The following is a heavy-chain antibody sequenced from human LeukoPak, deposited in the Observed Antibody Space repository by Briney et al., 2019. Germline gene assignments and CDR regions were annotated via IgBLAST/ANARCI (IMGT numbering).Heavy chain of an antibody. V-gene: IGHV4-4*07. Sequence: PSETLSLTCTVSGGSISSYYWSWIRQPAGKGLEWIGRIYTSGSTNYNPSLKSRVTMSVDTSKNQFSLKLSSVTAADTAVYYCARDPPYGSGDAFDIWGQGTMVTVSS. CDR2: IYTSGST. D-gene: IGHD3-10*01. J-gene: IGHJ3*02. CDR1: GGSISSYY. CDR3: ARDPPYGSGDAFDI.